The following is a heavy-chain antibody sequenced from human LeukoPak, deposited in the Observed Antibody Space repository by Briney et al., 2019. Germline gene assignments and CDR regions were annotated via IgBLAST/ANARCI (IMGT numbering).Heavy chain of an antibody. CDR2: ISLGTSTM. CDR1: GFTFSSFT. J-gene: IGHJ4*02. Sequence: GGSLRLSCAASGFTFSSFTMNWVRQAPGKGLEWVSYISLGTSTMYYADSVKGRFTISRDNAKNSLYLQMNSLRDDDTAVYYCARPYYYDSGGNYWGQGSLVTVSS. D-gene: IGHD3-22*01. CDR3: ARPYYYDSGGNY. V-gene: IGHV3-48*02.